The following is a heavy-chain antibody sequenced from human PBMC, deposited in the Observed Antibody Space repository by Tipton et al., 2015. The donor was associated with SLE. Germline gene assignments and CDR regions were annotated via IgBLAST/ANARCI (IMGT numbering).Heavy chain of an antibody. CDR1: GYSISSGFY. V-gene: IGHV4-38-2*02. CDR2: IYHSGST. Sequence: TLSLTCTVPGYSISSGFYWGWIRQPPGKGLEWIGNIYHSGSTFYNPSLKSRVTISVDTSRNQFSLKLSSVTAADTAVYYCARDYGSGSYSLDYWGQGTLVTVSS. CDR3: ARDYGSGSYSLDY. D-gene: IGHD3-10*01. J-gene: IGHJ4*02.